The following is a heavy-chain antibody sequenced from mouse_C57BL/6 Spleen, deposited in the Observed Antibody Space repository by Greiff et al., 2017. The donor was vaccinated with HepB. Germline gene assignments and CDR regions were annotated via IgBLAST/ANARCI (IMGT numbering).Heavy chain of an antibody. Sequence: VQLQQPGAELVKPGASVKLSCKASGYTFTSYWMQWVKQRPGQGLEWIGEIDPSDSYTNYNQKFKGKATLTVDTSSSTAYMQLSSLTSEDSAVYYCASGSSSWYFDVWGTGTTVTVSS. CDR3: ASGSSSWYFDV. D-gene: IGHD1-1*01. J-gene: IGHJ1*03. V-gene: IGHV1-50*01. CDR1: GYTFTSYW. CDR2: IDPSDSYT.